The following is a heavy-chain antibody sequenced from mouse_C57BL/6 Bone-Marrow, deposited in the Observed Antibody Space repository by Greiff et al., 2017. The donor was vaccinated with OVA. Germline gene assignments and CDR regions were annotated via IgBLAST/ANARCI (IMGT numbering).Heavy chain of an antibody. Sequence: EVKLVESGGDLVKPGGSLKLSCAASGFTFSSYGMSWVRQTPDKRLEWVAIISSGGSYTYYPDSVKGRFTISGDKAKNTLYLQMSSLKSDDTAMYSCARQGGRGYAMDYWGQGTTVTVSS. CDR2: ISSGGSYT. CDR1: GFTFSSYG. CDR3: ARQGGRGYAMDY. D-gene: IGHD3-3*01. J-gene: IGHJ4*01. V-gene: IGHV5-6*01.